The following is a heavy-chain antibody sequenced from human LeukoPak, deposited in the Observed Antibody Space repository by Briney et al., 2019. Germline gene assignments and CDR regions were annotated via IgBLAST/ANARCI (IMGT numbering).Heavy chain of an antibody. CDR3: AKGGHGRREHSGYSRSASTD. J-gene: IGHJ4*02. CDR2: ISGSGGST. CDR1: GFTFSSYA. V-gene: IGHV3-23*01. Sequence: GGSLRLSCAASGFTFSSYAMSWVRQAPGKGLEWVSAISGSGGSTYYADSVKGRFTISRDNSKNTLYLQMNRLRAEDTAVYYCAKGGHGRREHSGYSRSASTDWGQGTLVTVSS. D-gene: IGHD3-22*01.